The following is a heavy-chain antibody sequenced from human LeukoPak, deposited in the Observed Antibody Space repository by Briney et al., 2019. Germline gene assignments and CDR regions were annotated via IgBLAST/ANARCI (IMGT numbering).Heavy chain of an antibody. CDR3: AREDYGDYVPRHAFDI. J-gene: IGHJ3*02. D-gene: IGHD4-17*01. CDR2: IYYSGST. Sequence: SETLSLTCTVSGGSISSSSYYWGWIRQPPGKGLEWIGSIYYSGSTYYNPSLKSRVTISVDTSKNQFSLKLSSVTAADTAVYYCAREDYGDYVPRHAFDIWGQGTMVTVSS. CDR1: GGSISSSSYY. V-gene: IGHV4-39*07.